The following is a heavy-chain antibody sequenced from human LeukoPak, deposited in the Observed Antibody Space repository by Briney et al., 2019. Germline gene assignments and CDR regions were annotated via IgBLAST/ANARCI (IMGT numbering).Heavy chain of an antibody. V-gene: IGHV3-21*01. J-gene: IGHJ4*02. CDR1: GFSFSSFG. Sequence: PGGSLRLSCAASGFSFSSFGMNWVRQAAGKGLEWESSISSSSAYIYYADSVKGRFTISRDNAKNSLYLQMNSLRAEDTAVYYCARVGCISTSCYDLDYWGQGTLVTVSS. D-gene: IGHD2-2*01. CDR2: ISSSSAYI. CDR3: ARVGCISTSCYDLDY.